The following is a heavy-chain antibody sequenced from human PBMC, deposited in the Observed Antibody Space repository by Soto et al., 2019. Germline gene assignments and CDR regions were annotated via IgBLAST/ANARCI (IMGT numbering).Heavy chain of an antibody. CDR2: ISSSSSTI. CDR1: GFSFSVSS. D-gene: IGHD3-16*01. V-gene: IGHV3-48*01. Sequence: EVLLVESGGGLVQPGGSLRLSCAASGFSFSVSSMNWVRQAPGKGLEWISYISSSSSTIYYEDSVKGRFASSRDNAKNSRYLQMNSVRAEDTAVYYCARGSLRGMTSDFWGQGTLVTVSS. CDR3: ARGSLRGMTSDF. J-gene: IGHJ4*02.